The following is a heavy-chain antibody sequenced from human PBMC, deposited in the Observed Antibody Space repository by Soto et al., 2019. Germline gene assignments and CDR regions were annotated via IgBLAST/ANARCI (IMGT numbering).Heavy chain of an antibody. Sequence: GASVKVSCKASGGTFSSYAISWVRQAPGQGLEWMGGIIPIFGTANYAQKFQGRVTITADESASTAYMELSSLRSEDTAVYYCARVGDCSSTSCYYYYYYGMDVWGQGTTVTVPS. J-gene: IGHJ6*02. V-gene: IGHV1-69*13. D-gene: IGHD2-2*01. CDR3: ARVGDCSSTSCYYYYYYGMDV. CDR2: IIPIFGTA. CDR1: GGTFSSYA.